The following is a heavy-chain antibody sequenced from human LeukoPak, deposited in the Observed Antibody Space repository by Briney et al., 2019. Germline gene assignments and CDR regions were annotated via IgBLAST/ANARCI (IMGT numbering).Heavy chain of an antibody. D-gene: IGHD2-2*01. V-gene: IGHV3-74*01. Sequence: GGSLRLSCAASGFTFSSYWMHWVRQAPGKGLVWVSRVSRDGSTTNYADSVKGRFTISRVNAKNTLYLQMNSLRAEDTAVYYCARDSTSMGNWFDPWGQGILVTVSS. CDR2: VSRDGSTT. CDR1: GFTFSSYW. CDR3: ARDSTSMGNWFDP. J-gene: IGHJ5*02.